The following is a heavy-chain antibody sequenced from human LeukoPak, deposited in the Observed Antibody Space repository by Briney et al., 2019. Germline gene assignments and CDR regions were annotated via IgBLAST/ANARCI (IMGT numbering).Heavy chain of an antibody. CDR3: ARGGYGLIDY. V-gene: IGHV4-38-2*02. CDR2: INHSGST. Sequence: SETLSLTCTVSAYSISSGYYWGWIRQPPGKGLEWIGEINHSGSTNYNPPLKSRVTISVDTSKNQFSLKLSSVTAADTAVYYCARGGYGLIDYWGQGTLVTVSS. J-gene: IGHJ4*02. CDR1: AYSISSGYY. D-gene: IGHD5-12*01.